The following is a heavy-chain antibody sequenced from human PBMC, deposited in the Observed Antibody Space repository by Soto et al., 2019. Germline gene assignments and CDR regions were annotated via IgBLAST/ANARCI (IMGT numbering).Heavy chain of an antibody. D-gene: IGHD6-13*01. CDR3: ARGYGSSSYFVAY. CDR2: FYKGGST. CDR1: GFTASTNY. V-gene: IGHV3-53*01. Sequence: GGSLRLSCGASGFTASTNYMSWVRQAPGKGLEWVSIFYKGGSTYYADSVKGRFTLSRDNSKNTLYLQMNSLRAEDTAIYYCARGYGSSSYFVAYWGQGIQVTVSS. J-gene: IGHJ4*02.